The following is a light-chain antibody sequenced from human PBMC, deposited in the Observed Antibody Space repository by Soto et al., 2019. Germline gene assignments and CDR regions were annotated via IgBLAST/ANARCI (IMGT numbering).Light chain of an antibody. V-gene: IGLV2-14*01. CDR1: SSDIGGYNF. CDR2: AVT. CDR3: GSYTASSTLV. Sequence: QSALTQPASVSGSPGQSITISCTGTSSDIGGYNFVSWYHQHPGKAPKLLIYAVTNRPSGIPDRFSGSKSGNTASLTISGLQAEDGADYYCGSYTASSTLVFGGGTKLTV. J-gene: IGLJ2*01.